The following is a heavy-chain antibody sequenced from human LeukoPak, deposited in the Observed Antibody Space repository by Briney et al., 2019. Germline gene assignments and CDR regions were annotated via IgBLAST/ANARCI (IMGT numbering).Heavy chain of an antibody. J-gene: IGHJ5*02. CDR3: ARAGYNWNYNNWFDP. D-gene: IGHD1-7*01. CDR1: GGSISSYY. CDR2: IYYSGST. Sequence: SETLSLTCTVSGGSISSYYWSWIRQPPGKGLEWIGYIYYSGSTNYNPSLKSRVTISVDTSKNQFSLKLSSVTAADTAVYYCARAGYNWNYNNWFDPWGQGTLVTVSS. V-gene: IGHV4-59*01.